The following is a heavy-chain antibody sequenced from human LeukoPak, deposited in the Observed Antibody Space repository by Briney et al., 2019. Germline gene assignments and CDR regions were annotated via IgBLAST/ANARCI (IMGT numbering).Heavy chain of an antibody. V-gene: IGHV3-48*01. CDR1: GFTFSYYS. CDR3: VRDLHSSSWYRDWFDP. D-gene: IGHD6-13*01. Sequence: GGSLRFSCAASGFTFSYYSMNWVRQAPGKGLEWVSYISSSSSTIYYADSVKGRFTISRDNAKNSLYLQMNSLRAEDTALYYCVRDLHSSSWYRDWFDPWGQGTLVTVSS. CDR2: ISSSSSTI. J-gene: IGHJ5*02.